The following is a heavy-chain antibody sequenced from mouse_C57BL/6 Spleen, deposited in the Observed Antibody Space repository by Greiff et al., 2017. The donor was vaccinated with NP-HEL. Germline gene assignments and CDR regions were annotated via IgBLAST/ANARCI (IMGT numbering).Heavy chain of an antibody. D-gene: IGHD2-3*01. CDR3: ARRGYDGSYYYAMDY. V-gene: IGHV1-52*01. CDR1: GYTFTSYW. Sequence: QVQLQQPGAELVRPGSSVKLSCKASGYTFTSYWMHWVKQRPIQGLEWIGNIDPSDSETHYNQKFKDKATLTVDKSSSTAYMQLSSLTSEDSAVYYCARRGYDGSYYYAMDYWGQGTSVTVSS. CDR2: IDPSDSET. J-gene: IGHJ4*01.